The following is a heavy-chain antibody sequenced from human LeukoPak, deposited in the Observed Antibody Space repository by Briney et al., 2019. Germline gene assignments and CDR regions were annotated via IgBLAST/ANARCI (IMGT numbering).Heavy chain of an antibody. CDR2: IKQDGSEK. CDR3: ARGYSYYYYGMDV. Sequence: PGGSLRLSCAASGFTFSSYWMSWVRQAPGKGLEWVANIKQDGSEKYYVDSVKGRFTISRDNAKNSLYLQMNSLRAEDTAVYYCARGYSYYYYGMDVWGQGTTVTVSS. D-gene: IGHD1-26*01. V-gene: IGHV3-7*01. CDR1: GFTFSSYW. J-gene: IGHJ6*02.